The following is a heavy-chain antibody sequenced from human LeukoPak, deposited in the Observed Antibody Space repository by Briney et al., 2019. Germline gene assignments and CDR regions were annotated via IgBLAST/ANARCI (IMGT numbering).Heavy chain of an antibody. D-gene: IGHD6-13*01. Sequence: GGSLRLSCAASGFTFGSSAMSWVRQAPGKGPEWVSTFSRSGPDTYYADSVKGRFTIFRDNSKNTLYLQMNSLRTEDTAVYYCAKGSLGSWYYFDYWGQGTLVTVSS. CDR2: FSRSGPDT. CDR3: AKGSLGSWYYFDY. V-gene: IGHV3-23*01. CDR1: GFTFGSSA. J-gene: IGHJ4*02.